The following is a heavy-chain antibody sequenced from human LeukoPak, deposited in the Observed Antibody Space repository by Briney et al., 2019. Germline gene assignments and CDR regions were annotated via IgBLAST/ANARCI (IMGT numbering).Heavy chain of an antibody. V-gene: IGHV2-5*01. CDR1: GFSLSTDGVG. CDR2: IYWHDGK. J-gene: IGHJ4*02. D-gene: IGHD3-10*01. CDR3: ARRAYGSGSYYSVPFDY. Sequence: ESGPTLVNPTQTLTLTCTFSGFSLSTDGVGVGWIRLPPGKALEWLATIYWHDGKRYSPSLQSRLTITKDTSKNQVVLTLTNMDPVDTATYYCARRAYGSGSYYSVPFDYWGQGTLVSVSS.